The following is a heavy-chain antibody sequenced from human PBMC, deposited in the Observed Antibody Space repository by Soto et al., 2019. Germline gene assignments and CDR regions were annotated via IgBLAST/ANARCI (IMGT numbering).Heavy chain of an antibody. CDR1: GYAFSSYD. Sequence: SVNGSCKAAGYAFSSYDINWGRQATGQGLEWMGWMNPNSGNTGYAQKFQGRVTMTRNTSISTAYMELSSLRSEDTAVYYCASQYYDFWSGYLRNYYWFDPWGQGTLVTVSS. V-gene: IGHV1-8*01. CDR2: MNPNSGNT. J-gene: IGHJ5*02. CDR3: ASQYYDFWSGYLRNYYWFDP. D-gene: IGHD3-3*01.